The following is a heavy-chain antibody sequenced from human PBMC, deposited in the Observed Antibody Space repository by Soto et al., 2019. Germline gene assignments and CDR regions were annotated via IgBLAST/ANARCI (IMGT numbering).Heavy chain of an antibody. D-gene: IGHD3-10*01. CDR3: ARESLWFGELLSYFDY. Sequence: ASVKVSCKASGYTFTSYAMHWVRQAPGQRLEWMGWINAGNGNRRYSQKFQGRVTITSDTSASTAYMELSSLRSEDTAVYYCARESLWFGELLSYFDYWGQGALVTVSS. CDR2: INAGNGNR. J-gene: IGHJ4*02. CDR1: GYTFTSYA. V-gene: IGHV1-3*01.